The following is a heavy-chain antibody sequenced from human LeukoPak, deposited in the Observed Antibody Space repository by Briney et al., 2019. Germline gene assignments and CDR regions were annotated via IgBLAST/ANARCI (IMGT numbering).Heavy chain of an antibody. Sequence: ASETLSLTCTVSGGSITPYYWNWIRQPPGKRLEWIGHISYSGSTTYNPSLKSRVSISGDTSKNQFSLKLSSATAADTAVHYCAWGPNRDYFDYWGQGTLVTVSS. D-gene: IGHD3-16*01. J-gene: IGHJ4*02. CDR3: AWGPNRDYFDY. CDR1: GGSITPYY. V-gene: IGHV4-59*03. CDR2: ISYSGST.